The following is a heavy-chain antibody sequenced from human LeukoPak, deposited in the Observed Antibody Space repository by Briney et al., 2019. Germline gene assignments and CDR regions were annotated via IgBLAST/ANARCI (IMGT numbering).Heavy chain of an antibody. J-gene: IGHJ4*02. D-gene: IGHD5-12*01. CDR2: VYQSGST. Sequence: PSGTLSLTRAVSGDSISNGNWWNWVRQPPGKGPEWIGEVYQSGSTNYNPSLKSRVTISVDKSKNQFYLKLSSVTAADTAVYYCAREGERGYSQGHWGQGTLVTVSS. V-gene: IGHV4-4*02. CDR3: AREGERGYSQGH. CDR1: GDSISNGNW.